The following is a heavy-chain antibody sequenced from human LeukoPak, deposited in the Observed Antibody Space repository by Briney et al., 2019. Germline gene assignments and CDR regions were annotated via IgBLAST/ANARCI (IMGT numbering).Heavy chain of an antibody. CDR3: ARRRGEGGMDV. J-gene: IGHJ6*04. Sequence: ASVKVACMASGYSFTNYYMHWVRQAPGQGVEWMGIINPSVGSTSYTQKFQGRVTMTRDTSTSTVYLELSRLTSEDTAVYYCARRRGEGGMDVWGKGTTVTVSS. D-gene: IGHD3-16*01. V-gene: IGHV1-46*01. CDR1: GYSFTNYY. CDR2: INPSVGST.